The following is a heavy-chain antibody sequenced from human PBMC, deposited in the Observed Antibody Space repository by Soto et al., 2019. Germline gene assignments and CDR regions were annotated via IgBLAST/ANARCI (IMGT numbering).Heavy chain of an antibody. D-gene: IGHD6-13*01. CDR2: INHSGST. Sequence: QVQLQQWGAGLLMPSETLSLTCAVYGGSFSGYYWSWIRQPPGKGLEWIGEINHSGSTNYNPSLKSRVTISVDTSKNQFSLKLSSVTAADTAVYYCARVGSSWYFWFDPWGQGTLVTVSS. CDR3: ARVGSSWYFWFDP. V-gene: IGHV4-34*01. CDR1: GGSFSGYY. J-gene: IGHJ5*02.